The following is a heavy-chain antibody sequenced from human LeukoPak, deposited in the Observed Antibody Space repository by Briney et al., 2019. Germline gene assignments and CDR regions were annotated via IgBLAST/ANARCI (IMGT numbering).Heavy chain of an antibody. Sequence: SGEALSLPCTVSGGSIRSSSYYWGWIRQPPGRGLEWMGSSYYSGRTYYTPSLESRVTISVDTPKNQFSLKLSSVTAADTAVYYCARESSGWLQLFDYWGQGTLVTVSS. V-gene: IGHV4-39*02. CDR2: SYYSGRT. CDR1: GGSIRSSSYY. J-gene: IGHJ4*02. CDR3: ARESSGWLQLFDY. D-gene: IGHD5-24*01.